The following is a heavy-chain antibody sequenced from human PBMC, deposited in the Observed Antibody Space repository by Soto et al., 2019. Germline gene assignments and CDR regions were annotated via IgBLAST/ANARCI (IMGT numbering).Heavy chain of an antibody. CDR3: ARDSSGYPYYFDY. Sequence: QVQLVQSGAEVKKPGASVKVSCKASGYTFTSYGISWVRQAPGQGLEGMGWISAYNGNTNNEQKLKGRVTMTTATSTSKAYMELRSLRSDDTAVYYCARDSSGYPYYFDYWGQGTLVTVSS. V-gene: IGHV1-18*01. CDR1: GYTFTSYG. J-gene: IGHJ4*02. CDR2: ISAYNGNT. D-gene: IGHD3-22*01.